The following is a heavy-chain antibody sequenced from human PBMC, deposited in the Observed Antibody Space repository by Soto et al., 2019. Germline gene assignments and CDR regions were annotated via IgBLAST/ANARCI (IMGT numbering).Heavy chain of an antibody. CDR1: GGSISSGDYY. J-gene: IGHJ4*02. CDR3: ARATGTDYFDY. V-gene: IGHV4-30-4*01. CDR2: IYYSGST. Sequence: SETLSLTCTVSGGSISSGDYYWSWIRQPPGKGLEWIGYIYYSGSTYYNPSLKSRVTISVDTSKNQFSLKLSSVTAADTAVYYCARATGTDYFDYWGQGTLVTVSS. D-gene: IGHD1-7*01.